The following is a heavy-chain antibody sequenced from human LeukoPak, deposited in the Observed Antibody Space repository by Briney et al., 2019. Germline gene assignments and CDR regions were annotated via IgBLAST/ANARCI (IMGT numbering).Heavy chain of an antibody. D-gene: IGHD6-13*01. CDR2: IKPEGNEK. CDR1: GFTFSKYW. CDR3: ARGRYSNT. J-gene: IGHJ5*02. V-gene: IGHV3-7*04. Sequence: SGGSLRLSCAASGFTFSKYWMSRVRQAPGKGLEWVATIKPEGNEKYYVNSVKGRFTISRDNAKNSLYLQMNSLGAGDTAVYYCARGRYSNTCGQGTLVSVSS.